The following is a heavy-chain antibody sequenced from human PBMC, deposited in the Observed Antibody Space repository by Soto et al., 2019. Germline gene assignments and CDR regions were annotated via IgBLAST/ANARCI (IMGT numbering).Heavy chain of an antibody. D-gene: IGHD3-22*01. V-gene: IGHV1-69*06. CDR3: ARDFGYYDSSGNMDV. Sequence: SVKVSCKASGGTFSSYAISWVRQAPGQGLEWMGGIIPIFGTANYAQKFPGRVTITADKSTSTAYMELSSLRSEDTAVYYCARDFGYYDSSGNMDVWGQGTTVTVSS. CDR1: GGTFSSYA. J-gene: IGHJ6*02. CDR2: IIPIFGTA.